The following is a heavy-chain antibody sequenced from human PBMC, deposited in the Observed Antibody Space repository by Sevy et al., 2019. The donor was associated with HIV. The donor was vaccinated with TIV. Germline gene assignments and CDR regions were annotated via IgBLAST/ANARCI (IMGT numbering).Heavy chain of an antibody. D-gene: IGHD6-13*01. Sequence: SETLSLTCSVSGDSITSSSYYWGWIRQPPGKGLEWIGIIYYRGNTYYNPSLKSRVTIFVDTSKNHFSLKLTSVTAADTAFYYCVRRAYGSSHYFDYWGQGTLVTVSS. V-gene: IGHV4-39*02. CDR2: IYYRGNT. J-gene: IGHJ4*02. CDR3: VRRAYGSSHYFDY. CDR1: GDSITSSSYY.